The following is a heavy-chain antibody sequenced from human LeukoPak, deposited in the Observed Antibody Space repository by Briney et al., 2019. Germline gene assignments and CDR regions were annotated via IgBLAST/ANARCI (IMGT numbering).Heavy chain of an antibody. Sequence: SQTLSLTCTVSGGSISSGDYYWSWIRQPPGKGLEWIGYIYYSGSTYHNPSLKSRVTISVDTSKNQFSLKLSSVTAADTAVYYCAREDLDSSWGAFDIWGQGTMVTVSS. J-gene: IGHJ3*02. CDR3: AREDLDSSWGAFDI. CDR2: IYYSGST. CDR1: GGSISSGDYY. D-gene: IGHD6-13*01. V-gene: IGHV4-30-4*08.